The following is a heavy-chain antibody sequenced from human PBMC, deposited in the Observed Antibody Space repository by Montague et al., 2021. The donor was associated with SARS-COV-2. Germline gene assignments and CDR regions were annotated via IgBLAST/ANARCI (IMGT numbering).Heavy chain of an antibody. J-gene: IGHJ4*02. CDR1: GDSVAGHRRG. CDR3: VRYSGWFYFDF. Sequence: CAISGDSVAGHRRGWNWNRPSPSRRLERLGRTYYRSKWYSDYAPSVRGRLTVNPDASKNEFSLELNYVTPEDTAVYYCVRYSGWFYFDFWGQGTLVTVSS. V-gene: IGHV6-1*01. CDR2: TYYRSKWYS. D-gene: IGHD6-19*01.